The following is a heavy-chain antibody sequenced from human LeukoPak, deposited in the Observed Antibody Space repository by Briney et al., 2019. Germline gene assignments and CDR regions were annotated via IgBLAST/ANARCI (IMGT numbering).Heavy chain of an antibody. Sequence: GGSLRLSCAASGFTFSSYWMYWVRQAPGKGLVWVSRINSDGSSTKYADSVKGRFTISRDNSKNTLYLQMNSLRAEDTAVYYCANLHGSGYGYFDYWGQGTLVTVSS. CDR3: ANLHGSGYGYFDY. J-gene: IGHJ4*02. CDR2: INSDGSST. V-gene: IGHV3-74*01. D-gene: IGHD3-22*01. CDR1: GFTFSSYW.